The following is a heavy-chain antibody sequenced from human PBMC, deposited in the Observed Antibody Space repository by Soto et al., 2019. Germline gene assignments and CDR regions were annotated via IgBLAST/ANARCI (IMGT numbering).Heavy chain of an antibody. CDR3: ARTDCSSSTCPSALVGATKMDY. CDR2: MWYDGTNE. J-gene: IGHJ4*01. Sequence: GGSLRLSCAASGFTFSTYGMHWVRQAPGKGLEWVAVMWYDGTNEKYADSVKGRFTISRDNSKSTLYLQMNSLRAEDTGVYYCARTDCSSSTCPSALVGATKMDYWGHGTPVNVSS. V-gene: IGHV3-33*01. D-gene: IGHD2-2*01. CDR1: GFTFSTYG.